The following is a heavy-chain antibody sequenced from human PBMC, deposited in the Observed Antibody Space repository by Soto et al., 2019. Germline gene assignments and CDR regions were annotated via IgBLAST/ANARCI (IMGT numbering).Heavy chain of an antibody. D-gene: IGHD3-22*01. CDR3: ASVYYYESSGYHADAFDI. CDR1: GGSISSGGYY. Sequence: TLSHPSTVSGGSISSGGYYLCWLRQQPRKGLEWIGYIYYSGSTYYNPSLKSRVTISVDTSKNQFSLKLSSVTAADTAVYYCASVYYYESSGYHADAFDIWGPGIMVTVSS. CDR2: IYYSGST. J-gene: IGHJ3*02. V-gene: IGHV4-31*03.